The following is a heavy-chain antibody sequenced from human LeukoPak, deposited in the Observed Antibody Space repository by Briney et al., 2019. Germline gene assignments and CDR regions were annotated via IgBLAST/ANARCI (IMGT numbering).Heavy chain of an antibody. CDR1: GFTFSSYT. J-gene: IGHJ4*02. D-gene: IGHD1-26*01. CDR3: ASNSGSSGGY. V-gene: IGHV3-33*01. Sequence: GGSLRLSCAASGFTFSSYTMHWVRQAPGKGLEWVAVIWFDGSNTYYADSVKGRFTISRDNSKNTLYLQMNSLRAEGTASYYCASNSGSSGGYWGQGTLVTVSS. CDR2: IWFDGSNT.